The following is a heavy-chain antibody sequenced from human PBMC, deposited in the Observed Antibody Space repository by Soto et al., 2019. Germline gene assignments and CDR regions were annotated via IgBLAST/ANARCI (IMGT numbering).Heavy chain of an antibody. D-gene: IGHD2-15*01. CDR2: INPNTGNT. J-gene: IGHJ4*02. Sequence: QVQLVQSGADLKKPGASVKVSCKTSGYTFSGHFLQWVRQAPGAGPEWMGWINPNTGNTKYGQKFEGRDTMTRDMSSSTAYMELTRLTVGDTAVYFWARAGSYCSGGSCSFAYWGQGSLVTVSS. V-gene: IGHV1-2*02. CDR1: GYTFSGHF. CDR3: ARAGSYCSGGSCSFAY.